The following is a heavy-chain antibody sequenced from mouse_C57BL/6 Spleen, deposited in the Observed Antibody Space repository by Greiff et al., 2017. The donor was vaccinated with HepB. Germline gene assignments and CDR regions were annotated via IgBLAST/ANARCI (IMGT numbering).Heavy chain of an antibody. D-gene: IGHD1-1*01. Sequence: QVQLQQPGAELVRPGSSVKLSCKASGYTFTSYWMHWVKQRPIQGLEWIGNIDPSDSETHYNQKFKDKATLTVDKSSSTAYMQLSSLTSEDSAVYYCARERVDYAMDYWGQGTSVTVSS. V-gene: IGHV1-52*01. CDR1: GYTFTSYW. CDR2: IDPSDSET. CDR3: ARERVDYAMDY. J-gene: IGHJ4*01.